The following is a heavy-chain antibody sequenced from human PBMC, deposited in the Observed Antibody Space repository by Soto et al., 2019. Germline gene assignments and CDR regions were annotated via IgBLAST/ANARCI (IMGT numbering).Heavy chain of an antibody. CDR2: ISFEGSDK. CDR3: AKVASGSRYMDV. J-gene: IGHJ6*03. V-gene: IGHV3-30*18. CDR1: GFTFSSDG. D-gene: IGHD3-10*01. Sequence: QVQLVESGGGVVQPGRSLRLSCEASGFTFSSDGMHWVRQAPGKGLEWVALISFEGSDKYYADSVKGRFTISRDNSKNTMYLQMNSLRAEDTAVYYCAKVASGSRYMDVWCKGTTVTVSS.